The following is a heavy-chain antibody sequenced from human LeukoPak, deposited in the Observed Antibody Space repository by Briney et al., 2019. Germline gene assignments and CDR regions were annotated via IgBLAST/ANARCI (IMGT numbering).Heavy chain of an antibody. V-gene: IGHV4-34*01. D-gene: IGHD5-18*01. CDR2: INHSGST. Sequence: PSETLSLTCAVYGGSFSGYYWSWIRQPPGKGLEWIGEINHSGSTNYNPSLKSRVTISVDTSKNQFSLKLSSVTAADTAVYYRARGGGYSYSWGQGTLVTVSS. CDR1: GGSFSGYY. J-gene: IGHJ4*02. CDR3: ARGGGYSYS.